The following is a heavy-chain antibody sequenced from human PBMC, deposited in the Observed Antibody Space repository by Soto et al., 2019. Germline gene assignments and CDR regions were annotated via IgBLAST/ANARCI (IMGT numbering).Heavy chain of an antibody. J-gene: IGHJ4*02. Sequence: ASVKVSCKASGYTFTSYDINWVRQATGQGLEWMGWMNPNSGNTGYAQKFQGRVTMTRNTSISTAYMELSSLRSEDTAVYYCARGSHGRSAPLWDIVVVVAATQLYYFDYWGQGTLVTVSS. CDR2: MNPNSGNT. V-gene: IGHV1-8*01. D-gene: IGHD2-15*01. CDR3: ARGSHGRSAPLWDIVVVVAATQLYYFDY. CDR1: GYTFTSYD.